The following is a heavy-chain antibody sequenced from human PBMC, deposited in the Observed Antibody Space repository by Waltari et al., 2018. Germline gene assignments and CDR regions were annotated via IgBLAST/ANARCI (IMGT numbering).Heavy chain of an antibody. CDR1: GFPFSRYA. CDR2: ISGSGGRT. J-gene: IGHJ5*02. V-gene: IGHV3-23*01. Sequence: EVQLLESGGGLVQPGGSLRLSCAASGFPFSRYAMTWVRQAPGKWLEWVSAISGSGGRTYYADCVKGRFTISRDNSKNTLYLQMNSLRAEDTAVYYCAKDLVVVPAGAPEFDPWGQGTLVTVSS. CDR3: AKDLVVVPAGAPEFDP. D-gene: IGHD2-2*01.